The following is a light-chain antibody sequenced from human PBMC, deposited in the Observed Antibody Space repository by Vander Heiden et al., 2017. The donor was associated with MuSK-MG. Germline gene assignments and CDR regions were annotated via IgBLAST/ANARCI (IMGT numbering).Light chain of an antibody. CDR1: QSVSSN. Sequence: EIVMTQSPATLSVSPGERATLFCRASQSVSSNLAWYQQKPGQAPRLLIHGASIRATGTPARFSGSGSGTEFTLSISSLQSEDFAVYYCQHYDNWRWTFGQGTKVEIK. V-gene: IGKV3-15*01. J-gene: IGKJ1*01. CDR2: GAS. CDR3: QHYDNWRWT.